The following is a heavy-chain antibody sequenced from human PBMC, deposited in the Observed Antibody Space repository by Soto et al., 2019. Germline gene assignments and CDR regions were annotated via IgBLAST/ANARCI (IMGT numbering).Heavy chain of an antibody. Sequence: SETLSLTCAVSGGSISNSNWWSWVRQPPGKGLEWIGEIYHSGSTNYNPSLKSRVTISVDKSKNQFSLKLSSVTAADTAVYYCAREGYCSGGSCLNNAFDIWGQGTMVTVSS. CDR1: GGSISNSNW. J-gene: IGHJ3*02. CDR3: AREGYCSGGSCLNNAFDI. V-gene: IGHV4-4*02. D-gene: IGHD2-15*01. CDR2: IYHSGST.